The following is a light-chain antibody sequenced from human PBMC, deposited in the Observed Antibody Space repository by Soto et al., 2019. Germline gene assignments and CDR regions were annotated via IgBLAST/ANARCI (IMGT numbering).Light chain of an antibody. CDR1: SSNIGADYD. Sequence: QSVLTQPPSVSGAPGQRVTISCTGSSSNIGADYDVQWYQQVPGTAPKLLIYGNTNRPSGVPDRFSGSISGTSASLAISGLQAEDAADYYCQSHDSRLSAHVVFGGGTKLTVL. J-gene: IGLJ2*01. CDR3: QSHDSRLSAHVV. V-gene: IGLV1-40*01. CDR2: GNT.